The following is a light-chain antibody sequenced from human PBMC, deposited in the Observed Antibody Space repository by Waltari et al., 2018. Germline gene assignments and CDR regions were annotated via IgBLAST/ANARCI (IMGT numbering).Light chain of an antibody. J-gene: IGLJ3*02. CDR1: SSIVDDYNF. V-gene: IGLV2-11*01. Sequence: QSALTQPRSVSGSPGQSVTISCTGTSSIVDDYNFISWYRQHPGEAPKLMIYDVSKRPSGVPGRFSGSKSDNTASLTISGLQAEDEADYYCFSYASSYTSWVFGGGTKLTVL. CDR2: DVS. CDR3: FSYASSYTSWV.